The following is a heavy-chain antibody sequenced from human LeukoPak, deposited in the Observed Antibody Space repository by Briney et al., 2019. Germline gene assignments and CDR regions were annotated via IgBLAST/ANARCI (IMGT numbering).Heavy chain of an antibody. CDR3: ARLSAYYYGSFFYYYMDV. CDR2: IKQDESET. Sequence: GGSLRLSCEGSGFSFSSYWMTWVRQSPGKGPEWVANIKQDESETYTVDSVKGRFTISRDNAKDSVYLHMNSLRAEDTALYYCARLSAYYYGSFFYYYMDVWGKGTTVTVSS. J-gene: IGHJ6*03. D-gene: IGHD3-10*01. V-gene: IGHV3-7*01. CDR1: GFSFSSYW.